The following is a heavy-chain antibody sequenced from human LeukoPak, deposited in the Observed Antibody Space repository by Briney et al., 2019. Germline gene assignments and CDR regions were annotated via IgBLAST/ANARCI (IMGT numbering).Heavy chain of an antibody. D-gene: IGHD3-10*01. Sequence: SETLSLTCTVSGGSISSYYWSWIRQPAGKGLEWIGRIYTSGSTNYNPSLKSRVTMSVDTSKNQFSLKLCSVTAADTAVYYCARDPSLYYYGSGSYDAFDIWGQGTMVTVSS. CDR2: IYTSGST. CDR3: ARDPSLYYYGSGSYDAFDI. V-gene: IGHV4-4*07. CDR1: GGSISSYY. J-gene: IGHJ3*02.